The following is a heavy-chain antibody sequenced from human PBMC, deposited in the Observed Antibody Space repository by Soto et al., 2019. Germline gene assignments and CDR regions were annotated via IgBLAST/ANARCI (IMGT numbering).Heavy chain of an antibody. D-gene: IGHD1-26*01. J-gene: IGHJ6*02. CDR1: GYTFTGYY. V-gene: IGHV1-2*02. CDR2: INPNSGGT. Sequence: ASVKVSCKASGYTFTGYYMHWVRQAPGQGLEWMGWINPNSGGTNYAQKFQGRVTMTRDTSISTAYMELSRLRSDDTAVYYCAREGWELQFYGMAVWGQGTRVTVSS. CDR3: AREGWELQFYGMAV.